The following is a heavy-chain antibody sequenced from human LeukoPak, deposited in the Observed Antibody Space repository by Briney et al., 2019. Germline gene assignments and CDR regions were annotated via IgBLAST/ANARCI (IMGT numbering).Heavy chain of an antibody. CDR1: GFTFSSYA. Sequence: GGSLRLSCAASGFTFSSYAMSWVRQAPGKGLEWVSAISGSGGSTYYADSVKGRFTISRDNSKNTLYLQMNSLRAENTAVYYCAKVSRYYYGMDVWGQGTTVTVSS. V-gene: IGHV3-23*01. J-gene: IGHJ6*02. CDR2: ISGSGGST. CDR3: AKVSRYYYGMDV.